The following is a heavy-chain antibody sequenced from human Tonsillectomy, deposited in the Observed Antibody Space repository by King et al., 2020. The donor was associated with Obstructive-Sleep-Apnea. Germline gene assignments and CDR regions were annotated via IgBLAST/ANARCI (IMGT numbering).Heavy chain of an antibody. Sequence: DGQRGESGGGLVQPGGSLRLSCAASGFTFSSYWMHWVRQAPGKGLVWVSRINSDGSSTSYADSVKGRFTISRDNAKNTLYLQMNSLRAEDTAVYYCARATVTTGTDYYYYYGMDVWGQGTTVTVSS. V-gene: IGHV3-74*02. CDR3: ARATVTTGTDYYYYYGMDV. J-gene: IGHJ6*02. CDR1: GFTFSSYW. D-gene: IGHD4-17*01. CDR2: INSDGSST.